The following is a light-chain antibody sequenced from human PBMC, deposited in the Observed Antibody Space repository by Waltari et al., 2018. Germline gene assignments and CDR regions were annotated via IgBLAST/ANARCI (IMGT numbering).Light chain of an antibody. CDR1: NIGNKN. Sequence: SYELTQPLSVSVALGQTARISCGGNNIGNKNVHWYQQKPGQAPVLVIYRDRNRPSSIREGFSGSNSGNRATRTISRAQAGDEADFYCQVWDSSTVVFGGGTKLTVL. V-gene: IGLV3-9*01. J-gene: IGLJ2*01. CDR2: RDR. CDR3: QVWDSSTVV.